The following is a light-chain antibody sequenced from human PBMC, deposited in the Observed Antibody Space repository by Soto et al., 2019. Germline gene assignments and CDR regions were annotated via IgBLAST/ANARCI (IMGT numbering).Light chain of an antibody. J-gene: IGKJ2*01. V-gene: IGKV2-30*01. CDR3: MQGTQWPYT. Sequence: DVVMTQSPLSLPVTLGQPASISCRSNQSLVFSDGKTYLIWFQQRPGHSPRRLIYEVSKRDSGVPERFGRSGSGTDFTLKISRVEADDAAVYYPMQGTQWPYTFRQGTKVDIK. CDR1: QSLVFSDGKTY. CDR2: EVS.